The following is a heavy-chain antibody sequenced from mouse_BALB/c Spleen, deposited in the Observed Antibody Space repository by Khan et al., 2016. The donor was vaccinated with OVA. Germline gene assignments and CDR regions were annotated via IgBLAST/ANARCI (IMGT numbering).Heavy chain of an antibody. CDR2: INPSTVYT. D-gene: IGHD1-1*01. CDR1: GYTFINYW. Sequence: VQLQQSGAELAKPGASVKMSCKPSGYTFINYWILWVKQRPGKGLDWIGYINPSTVYTEYNQNFKDKATLTADKSSSTAYMQLSSLTSEDSAVYYCARRGLRWDFDYWGQGTTLTVSS. J-gene: IGHJ2*01. CDR3: ARRGLRWDFDY. V-gene: IGHV1-7*01.